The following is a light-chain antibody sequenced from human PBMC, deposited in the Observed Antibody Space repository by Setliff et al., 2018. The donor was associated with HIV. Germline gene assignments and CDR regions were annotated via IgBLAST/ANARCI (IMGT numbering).Light chain of an antibody. CDR2: DVS. CDR1: SSDVGGYNY. V-gene: IGLV2-14*03. J-gene: IGLJ2*01. CDR3: SSYTSSSTLEV. Sequence: QSALAQPASVSGSPGQSITISCTGTSSDVGGYNYVSWYQQHPGKAPKLMIYDVSNRPSGASNRFSGSKSGNTASLTISGLQAEDEADYYCSSYTSSSTLEVFGGGTKVTVL.